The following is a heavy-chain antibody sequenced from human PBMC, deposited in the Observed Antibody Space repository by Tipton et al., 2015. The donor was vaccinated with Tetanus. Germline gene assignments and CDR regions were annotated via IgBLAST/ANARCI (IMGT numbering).Heavy chain of an antibody. CDR2: IYPGDSDT. V-gene: IGHV5-51*01. D-gene: IGHD2-8*01. CDR3: ARAHCTDGVCNFDF. Sequence: QLVQSGGEVKKPGESLKISCKGSGYIFNNYWIGWVRQKPGKGLEWMGIIYPGDSDTRYSTSFQGQVTISVDKSINTAYRQWSSLKASDTSMFYCARAHCTDGVCNFDFWGQGALVTVAS. J-gene: IGHJ4*02. CDR1: GYIFNNYW.